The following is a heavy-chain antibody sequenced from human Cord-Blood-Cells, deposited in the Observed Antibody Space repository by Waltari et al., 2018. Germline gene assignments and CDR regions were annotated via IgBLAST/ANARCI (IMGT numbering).Heavy chain of an antibody. Sequence: QVQLVESGGGVVQPGRSLRLSCAASGFTFSSYGRHWVRQAPGKGLVWVAVIWYDGSNKYYADSVKGRFTISRDNSKNTLYLQMNSLRAEDTAVYYCASITGDIPYWGQGTLVTVSS. V-gene: IGHV3-33*01. CDR3: ASITGDIPY. CDR1: GFTFSSYG. J-gene: IGHJ4*02. D-gene: IGHD7-27*01. CDR2: IWYDGSNK.